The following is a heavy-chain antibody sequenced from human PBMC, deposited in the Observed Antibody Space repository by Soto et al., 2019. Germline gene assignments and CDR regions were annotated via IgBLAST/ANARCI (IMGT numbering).Heavy chain of an antibody. Sequence: QLVESGGGSVQPGRSLRLSCAPSGFTFSSYEMNWVRQAPGKGLEWVSYISVSGTMRFYADAVKGRFTISRDNTKKILYLQMNSLRAEDTALYYCATAGLTGTVWGQGXTVTVSS. CDR2: ISVSGTMR. V-gene: IGHV3-48*03. D-gene: IGHD3-9*01. CDR3: ATAGLTGTV. J-gene: IGHJ6*02. CDR1: GFTFSSYE.